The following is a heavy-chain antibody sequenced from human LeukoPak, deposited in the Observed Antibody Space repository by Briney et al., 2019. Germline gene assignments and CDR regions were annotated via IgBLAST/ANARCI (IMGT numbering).Heavy chain of an antibody. CDR3: ARHKGGSRLYSSNWFDS. D-gene: IGHD3-16*01. CDR1: GGSISSYY. Sequence: SETLSLTCTVSGGSISSYYWSWIRQPAGKGLEWIGRIYTSGSTNYNPSLKSRVTISVDTSKNQFSLKLSSVTAADTAVYYCARHKGGSRLYSSNWFDSWGQGTLVTVSS. V-gene: IGHV4-4*07. CDR2: IYTSGST. J-gene: IGHJ5*01.